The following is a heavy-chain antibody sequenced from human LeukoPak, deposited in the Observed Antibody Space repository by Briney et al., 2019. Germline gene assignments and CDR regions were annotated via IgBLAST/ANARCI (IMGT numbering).Heavy chain of an antibody. J-gene: IGHJ5*02. Sequence: PSETLSLTCTVSGGSISSYYWSWIRQPPGKELEWIGYIYYSGSTNYNPSLKSRVTISVDTSKNQFSLKLSSVTAADTAVYYCARWGTYYDILTVPGWFDPWGQGTLVTVSS. CDR1: GGSISSYY. D-gene: IGHD3-9*01. CDR2: IYYSGST. V-gene: IGHV4-59*01. CDR3: ARWGTYYDILTVPGWFDP.